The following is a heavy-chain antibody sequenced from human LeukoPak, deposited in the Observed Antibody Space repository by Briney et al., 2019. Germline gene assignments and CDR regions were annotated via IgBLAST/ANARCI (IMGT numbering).Heavy chain of an antibody. Sequence: SVKVSCKASGGTFSSYAISWVRQAPGQGLEWMGGIIPIFGTAYYAQKFRGRVTITADKSTSTAYVELSSLRSEDTAVYYCARGGIVGATWDFPDYWGQGTLVTVSS. CDR3: ARGGIVGATWDFPDY. CDR2: IIPIFGTA. J-gene: IGHJ4*02. CDR1: GGTFSSYA. D-gene: IGHD1-26*01. V-gene: IGHV1-69*06.